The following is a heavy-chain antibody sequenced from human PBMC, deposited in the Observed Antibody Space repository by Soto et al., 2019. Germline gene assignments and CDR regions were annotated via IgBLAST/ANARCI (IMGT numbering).Heavy chain of an antibody. V-gene: IGHV3-21*01. CDR3: ARDRSDCSGGSCYSLGAFDI. D-gene: IGHD2-15*01. Sequence: GGSLRLSCAASGFTFSSYSMNWVRQAPGKGLEWVSSISSSSSYIYYADSVKGRFTISRDNAKNSLYLQMNSLRAEDTAVYYCARDRSDCSGGSCYSLGAFDIWGQGTMVTVSS. CDR1: GFTFSSYS. J-gene: IGHJ3*02. CDR2: ISSSSSYI.